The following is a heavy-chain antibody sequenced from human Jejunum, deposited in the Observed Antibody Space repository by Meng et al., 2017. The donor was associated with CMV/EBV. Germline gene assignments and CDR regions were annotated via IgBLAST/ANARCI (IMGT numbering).Heavy chain of an antibody. Sequence: FTFDEYAMHWVRQAPGKGLEWVSGISWNGDNMDYVDSVRGRFTISRDNAKNSLYLQMSSLKAEDTAFYYCTKTLSPYDFWSGADYWGQGTLVTVSS. D-gene: IGHD3-3*01. CDR1: FTFDEYA. V-gene: IGHV3-9*01. J-gene: IGHJ4*02. CDR3: TKTLSPYDFWSGADY. CDR2: ISWNGDNM.